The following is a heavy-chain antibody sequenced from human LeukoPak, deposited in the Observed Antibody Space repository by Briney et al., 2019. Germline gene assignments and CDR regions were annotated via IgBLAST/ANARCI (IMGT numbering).Heavy chain of an antibody. CDR2: IYHSGST. Sequence: PSETLSLTCTVSGYSISSGYYWGWIRQPPGKGLEWIGSIYHSGSTYYNPSLKSRVTISVDTSKNQFSLKLSSVTAADTAVHYCARGFRLRPYYWGQGTLVTVSS. CDR3: ARGFRLRPYY. D-gene: IGHD5-12*01. CDR1: GYSISSGYY. V-gene: IGHV4-38-2*02. J-gene: IGHJ4*02.